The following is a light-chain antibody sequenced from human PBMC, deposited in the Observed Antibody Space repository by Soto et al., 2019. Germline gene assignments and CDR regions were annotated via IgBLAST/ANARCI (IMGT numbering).Light chain of an antibody. V-gene: IGKV1-33*01. Sequence: DIQMTQSPSSLSASVGDRVTITCQARQDISNYLNWYQQKPGKAPKLLMSDASILETGVPSRFSGSGSGTDFTFTISGLQPEDIATYYCQQYDSLPPTFGPGTKVDRK. CDR3: QQYDSLPPT. J-gene: IGKJ3*01. CDR2: DAS. CDR1: QDISNY.